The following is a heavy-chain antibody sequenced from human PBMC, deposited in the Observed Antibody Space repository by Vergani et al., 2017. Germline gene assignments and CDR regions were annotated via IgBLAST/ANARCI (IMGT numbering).Heavy chain of an antibody. CDR1: GGTFSNYA. CDR2: IIPIFGTT. V-gene: IGHV1-69*19. CDR3: AKNIVVVPSTMLGWLDP. Sequence: QVQLVQSGAEVKKPGSSVKVSCKASGGTFSNYAISWVRQAPGQGLEWMGGIIPIFGTTNYAQKFHGRVTITSDESTTTAYIEVRSLRSDDTAAYYCAKNIVVVPSTMLGWLDPWGQGTLVTVSS. D-gene: IGHD2-2*01. J-gene: IGHJ5*02.